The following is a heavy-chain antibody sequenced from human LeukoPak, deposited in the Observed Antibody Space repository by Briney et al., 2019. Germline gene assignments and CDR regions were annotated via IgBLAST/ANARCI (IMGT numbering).Heavy chain of an antibody. CDR1: GGSISSYY. CDR3: ARGPHSSGHDY. V-gene: IGHV4-59*01. D-gene: IGHD3-22*01. J-gene: IGHJ4*02. Sequence: SETLSLTCTVSGGSISSYYWSWIRQPPGKGLEWIGYIYYSGSTNYNPSLKSRVTISVDTSKNQFSLKLSSVTAADTAVYYCARGPHSSGHDYWGQGTLVTVSS. CDR2: IYYSGST.